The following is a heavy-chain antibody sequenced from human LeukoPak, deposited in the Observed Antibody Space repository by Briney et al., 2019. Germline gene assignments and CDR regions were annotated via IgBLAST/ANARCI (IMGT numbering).Heavy chain of an antibody. CDR1: GFTFSSYD. Sequence: GGSLRLSCAASGFTFSSYDMHWVRQATGKGLEWVSAIGTAGDTYYPGSVKGRFTISRDNAKNSLYLQMNSLRAEDTAVYYCARGGLDDILDYWGQGTLVTVSS. CDR2: IGTAGDT. D-gene: IGHD3-9*01. J-gene: IGHJ4*02. V-gene: IGHV3-13*01. CDR3: ARGGLDDILDY.